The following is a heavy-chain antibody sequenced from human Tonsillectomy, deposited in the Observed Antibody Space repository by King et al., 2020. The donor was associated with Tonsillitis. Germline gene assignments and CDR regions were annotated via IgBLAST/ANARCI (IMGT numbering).Heavy chain of an antibody. CDR1: GDSISSGNYY. CDR2: IYTSGSI. D-gene: IGHD1-7*01. V-gene: IGHV4-61*02. J-gene: IGHJ6*03. CDR3: VKATLGTRIYYYYMDV. Sequence: QLQESGPGLVKPSQTLSLTCTVSGDSISSGNYYWNWIRQPAGKGLEWTGRIYTSGSINYNPSLKSRVSMSVDTSKNQFSLKLSSVTAADTAVYYCVKATLGTRIYYYYMDVWGKGTTVTVSS.